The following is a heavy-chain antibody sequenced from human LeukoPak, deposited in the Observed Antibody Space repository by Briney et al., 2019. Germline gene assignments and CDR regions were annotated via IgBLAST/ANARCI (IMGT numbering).Heavy chain of an antibody. V-gene: IGHV3-30*09. CDR1: GFTFSNHA. J-gene: IGHJ3*02. Sequence: GGSLRLSCAASGFTFSNHAMHWVRQAPGKGLEWVAIVSYDGDKKFYADSVKGRFAISRDNSKNTLYLQMNSLRAEDTAVYYCAREAIAVAGTHAFDIWGQGTMVTVSS. CDR2: VSYDGDKK. D-gene: IGHD6-19*01. CDR3: AREAIAVAGTHAFDI.